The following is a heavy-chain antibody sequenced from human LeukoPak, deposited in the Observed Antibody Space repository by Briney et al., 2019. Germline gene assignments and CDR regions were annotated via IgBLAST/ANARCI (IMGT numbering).Heavy chain of an antibody. CDR2: FIPILGIA. Sequence: ASVKVSCKASGGTFNSYGISWLRQAPGQGLEWLGRFIPILGIANYAQKFQGRVTITADKFTSTAYMELRSLRSDDTAVYYCARDETDYGAGDYWGQGTLVTVSS. J-gene: IGHJ4*02. D-gene: IGHD4-17*01. CDR1: GGTFNSYG. V-gene: IGHV1-69*04. CDR3: ARDETDYGAGDY.